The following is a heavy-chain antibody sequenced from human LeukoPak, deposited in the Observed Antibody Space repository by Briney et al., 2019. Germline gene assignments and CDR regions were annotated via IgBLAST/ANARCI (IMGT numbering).Heavy chain of an antibody. D-gene: IGHD6-13*01. Sequence: SETLSLTCTVSGYSISSGYYWGWILQPAGKGLEWIGSICRIYHTGTTYYNPSLKSRVTISVDTSKNHFSLKLSSVTAADTAVYYCARALTAAGTEAFDIWGQGTMVTVSS. CDR3: ARALTAAGTEAFDI. J-gene: IGHJ3*02. CDR2: ICRIYHTGTT. V-gene: IGHV4-38-2*02. CDR1: GYSISSGYY.